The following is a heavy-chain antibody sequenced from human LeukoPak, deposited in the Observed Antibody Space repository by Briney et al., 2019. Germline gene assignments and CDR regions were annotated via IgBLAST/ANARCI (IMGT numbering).Heavy chain of an antibody. J-gene: IGHJ5*02. D-gene: IGHD3-22*01. V-gene: IGHV3-30*02. Sequence: GVSLRLSCAASGFTFSSYGVHWVRQAPGKGLEWVAFIRYDGSDKYYADSVKDRFTISRDNSKNTLHLQMNSLRAEDTAVYYCAKAGDSSPLFDPSGQGTLVTVSS. CDR1: GFTFSSYG. CDR3: AKAGDSSPLFDP. CDR2: IRYDGSDK.